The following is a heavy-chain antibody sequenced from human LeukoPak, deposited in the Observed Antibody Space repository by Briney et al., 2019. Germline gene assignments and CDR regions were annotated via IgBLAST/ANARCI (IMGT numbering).Heavy chain of an antibody. CDR3: AGGSRDFDY. J-gene: IGHJ4*02. V-gene: IGHV4-59*10. Sequence: SETLSLTCAVYGGSFRGYYWSWIRQPAGKGLEWIGRIYTSGSTNYNPSLKSRVTMSVDTSKNQFSLKLSSVTAADTAVYYCAGGSRDFDYWGQGTLVTVSS. CDR1: GGSFRGYY. CDR2: IYTSGST.